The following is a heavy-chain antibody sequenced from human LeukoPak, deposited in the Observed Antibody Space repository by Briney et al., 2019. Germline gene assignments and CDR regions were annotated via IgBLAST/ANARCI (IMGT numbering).Heavy chain of an antibody. CDR1: RFTFSSYT. V-gene: IGHV3-23*01. Sequence: GRSLRLSYAASRFTFSSYTMSWVRQAPGKGLEWVATITTSDGNTYYADSVKGRFTVSRDNSKNTLFLQMNSLRAEDTAVYYCAKDGGLWVSAHWGDSWGRGTLVTVSS. J-gene: IGHJ4*02. CDR3: AKDGGLWVSAHWGDS. D-gene: IGHD7-27*01. CDR2: ITTSDGNT.